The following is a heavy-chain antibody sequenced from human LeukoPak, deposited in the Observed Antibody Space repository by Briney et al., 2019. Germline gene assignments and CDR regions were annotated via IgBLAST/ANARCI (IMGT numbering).Heavy chain of an antibody. CDR1: GFTFNSYW. D-gene: IGHD1-1*01. J-gene: IGHJ4*02. CDR2: ISPDGSEK. Sequence: GGSLRLSCAASGFTFNSYWMSWVRRAPGKGLEWVANISPDGSEKYYVDSVKGRFTISRDNAKKSLFLQMNTLTAEDTAFYYCARGGGKNLDYWGQGTLVTVSS. CDR3: ARGGGKNLDY. V-gene: IGHV3-7*01.